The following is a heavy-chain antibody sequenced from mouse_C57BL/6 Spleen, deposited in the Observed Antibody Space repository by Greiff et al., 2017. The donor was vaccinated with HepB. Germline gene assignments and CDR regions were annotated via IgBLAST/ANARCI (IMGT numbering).Heavy chain of an antibody. J-gene: IGHJ1*03. V-gene: IGHV3-3*01. CDR1: GFSINSDCY. Sequence: EVQLQESGPSLVRPSQTLSLTCTVTGFSINSDCYWIWIRQFPGNKLEYIGYTFYSGITYYNPALESRTYITRDTSKNQFSLKLSSVTTEETATYYCARAGSSYWYFDVWGTGTTVTVSS. CDR2: TFYSGIT. D-gene: IGHD1-1*01. CDR3: ARAGSSYWYFDV.